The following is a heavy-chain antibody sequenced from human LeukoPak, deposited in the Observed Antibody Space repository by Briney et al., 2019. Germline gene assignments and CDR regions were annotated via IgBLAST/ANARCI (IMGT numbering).Heavy chain of an antibody. D-gene: IGHD6-13*01. CDR2: ISGSGGST. Sequence: GGSLRLSCAASGFTFSSYAMSWVRQAPGKGLEWVSAISGSGGSTYYADSVKGRFTISRDNSKNTLYLQMNSLRAEDTAVYYCAKDLVRGIAAAATPIFGAFFGLFDYWGQGTLVTVSS. CDR1: GFTFSSYA. V-gene: IGHV3-23*01. J-gene: IGHJ4*01. CDR3: AKDLVRGIAAAATPIFGAFFGLFDY.